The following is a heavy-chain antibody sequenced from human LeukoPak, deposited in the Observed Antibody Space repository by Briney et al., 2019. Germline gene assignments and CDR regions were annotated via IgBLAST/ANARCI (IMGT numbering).Heavy chain of an antibody. J-gene: IGHJ4*02. CDR2: ISSSSSTI. CDR3: AKDVAAYYYGSGYYFDY. V-gene: IGHV3-48*01. Sequence: PGGSLRLSCAASGFTFSSYSMNWVRQAPGKGLEWVSYISSSSSTIYYADSVKGRFTISRDNSKNTLYLQMNSLRAEDTAVYYCAKDVAAYYYGSGYYFDYWGQGTLVTVSS. CDR1: GFTFSSYS. D-gene: IGHD3-10*01.